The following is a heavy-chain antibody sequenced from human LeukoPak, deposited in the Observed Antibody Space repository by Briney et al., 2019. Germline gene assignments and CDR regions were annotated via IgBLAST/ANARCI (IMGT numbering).Heavy chain of an antibody. CDR2: INPNSGDT. J-gene: IGHJ3*02. Sequence: ASVKVSCKASGYTLTVYYMHWLRQAPGQGLEWMGWINPNSGDTNYAQKFQGRVTMTRDTSISTAYMELSRLTSDDTAVYYCARARYPYEAFDIWGQGTMVTVSS. CDR3: ARARYPYEAFDI. V-gene: IGHV1-2*02. CDR1: GYTLTVYY. D-gene: IGHD2-2*02.